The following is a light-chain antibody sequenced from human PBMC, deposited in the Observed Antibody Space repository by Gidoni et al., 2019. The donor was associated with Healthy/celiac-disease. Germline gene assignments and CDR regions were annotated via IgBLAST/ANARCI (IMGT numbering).Light chain of an antibody. CDR2: GAS. CDR3: QQYGSSHS. CDR1: QSVSSSY. V-gene: IGKV3-20*01. Sequence: EIVLTQSPGTLSLSPGERATISCRASQSVSSSYLAWYQQKPGQAPRLLIYGASSRATGIPDRFSGSGSGTDFTLTISRLEPEDFAVYYCQQYGSSHSFGQXTNLEIK. J-gene: IGKJ2*03.